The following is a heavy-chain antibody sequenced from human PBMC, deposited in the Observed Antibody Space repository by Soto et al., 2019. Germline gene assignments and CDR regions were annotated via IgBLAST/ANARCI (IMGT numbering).Heavy chain of an antibody. CDR3: ATPQMGGHGHYYFDY. D-gene: IGHD4-17*01. J-gene: IGHJ4*02. V-gene: IGHV3-23*01. CDR1: GFTFNNYA. CDR2: ISGSGGST. Sequence: GGSLRLSCAASGFTFNNYAMSWVRQAPGKGLEWVSAISGSGGSTYYADSVKGRFTISRDNSKNTLYLQMNSLRAEDTAVYYCATPQMGGHGHYYFDYWGQGTLVTVSS.